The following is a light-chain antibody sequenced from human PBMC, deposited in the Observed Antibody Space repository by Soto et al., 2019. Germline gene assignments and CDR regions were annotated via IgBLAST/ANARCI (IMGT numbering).Light chain of an antibody. Sequence: EIVLTQSPAPLSLSPGERATLSCRASQSVSSYLAWYQQKPGQAPRLLIYDASNRATGIPARFSGSGFGTDFTLTISSLEPEDFAVYYCQQRSNWPPGWTFGRGTKVEIK. V-gene: IGKV3-11*01. J-gene: IGKJ1*01. CDR3: QQRSNWPPGWT. CDR1: QSVSSY. CDR2: DAS.